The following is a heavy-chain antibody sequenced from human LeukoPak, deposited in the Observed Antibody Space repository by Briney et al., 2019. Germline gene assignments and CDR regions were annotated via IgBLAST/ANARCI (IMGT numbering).Heavy chain of an antibody. CDR3: ARDGRFLIDP. D-gene: IGHD3-3*01. CDR1: GGSISSYY. CDR2: IYYSGST. V-gene: IGHV4-59*01. J-gene: IGHJ5*02. Sequence: SETLSLTCTVSGGSISSYYWSWLRQPPGKGLEWIGYIYYSGSTNYNPSLKSRVTISVDTSKNQFSLKLSSVTAADTAVYYCARDGRFLIDPWGQGTLVTVSS.